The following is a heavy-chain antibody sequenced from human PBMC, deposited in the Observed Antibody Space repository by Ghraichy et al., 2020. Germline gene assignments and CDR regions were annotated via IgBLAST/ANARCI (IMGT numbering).Heavy chain of an antibody. CDR1: GFTFDDYA. CDR3: AKDSNIVVVPAAIYYGMDV. Sequence: GGSLRLSCAASGFTFDDYAMHWVRQAPGKGLEWVSLISGDGGSTYYADSVKGRFTISRDNSKNSLYLQMNSLRTEDTALYYCAKDSNIVVVPAAIYYGMDVWGQGTTVTVS. J-gene: IGHJ6*02. CDR2: ISGDGGST. D-gene: IGHD2-2*01. V-gene: IGHV3-43*02.